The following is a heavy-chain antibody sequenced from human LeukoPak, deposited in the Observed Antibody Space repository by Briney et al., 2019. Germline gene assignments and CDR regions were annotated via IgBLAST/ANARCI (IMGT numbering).Heavy chain of an antibody. CDR1: GLTFSSYA. Sequence: GGSLRLSCAASGLTFSSYAMSWVGQAPGKGLEWVSAISGSGGSTYYADSVKGRFTISRDNSKNTLYLQMNSLRAEDTAVYYCAKDIAVAGPRYFDLWGRGTLVTVSS. CDR3: AKDIAVAGPRYFDL. D-gene: IGHD6-19*01. CDR2: ISGSGGST. V-gene: IGHV3-23*01. J-gene: IGHJ2*01.